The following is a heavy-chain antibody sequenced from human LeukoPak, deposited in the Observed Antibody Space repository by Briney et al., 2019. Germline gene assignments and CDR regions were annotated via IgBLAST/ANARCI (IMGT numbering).Heavy chain of an antibody. Sequence: ASVKVSRKASGGTFSSYAISWVRQAPGQGLEWMGGIIPIFGTANYAQKFQGRVTITTDESTSTAYMELSSLRSEDTAVYYCARGLLTVTRIDYYYYYMDVWGKGTTVTVSS. CDR2: IIPIFGTA. D-gene: IGHD4-17*01. CDR1: GGTFSSYA. V-gene: IGHV1-69*05. J-gene: IGHJ6*03. CDR3: ARGLLTVTRIDYYYYYMDV.